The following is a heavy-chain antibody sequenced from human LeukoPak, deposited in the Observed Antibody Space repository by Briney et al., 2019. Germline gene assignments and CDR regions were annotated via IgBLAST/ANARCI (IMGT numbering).Heavy chain of an antibody. CDR3: ARWGAYGDQRDSYYYYGMDV. V-gene: IGHV4-61*01. CDR2: VYHSGST. J-gene: IGHJ6*02. D-gene: IGHD4-17*01. Sequence: PSETLSLTCTVSGGSVSSGSYYWSWIRQAPGKGLDWIGYVYHSGSTNYNPSLKSRVTISVDKSKNQFSLKLNSVTAADTAVYYCARWGAYGDQRDSYYYYGMDVWGRGTTVIVSS. CDR1: GGSVSSGSYY.